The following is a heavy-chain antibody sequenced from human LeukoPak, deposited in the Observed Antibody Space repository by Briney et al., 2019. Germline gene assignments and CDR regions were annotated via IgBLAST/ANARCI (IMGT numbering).Heavy chain of an antibody. J-gene: IGHJ3*02. CDR2: ISGSGGST. CDR3: AKDGGSNWLRAFDI. V-gene: IGHV3-23*01. Sequence: GGSLRLSCAASGFSFSSYAMSWVRQAPGKGLEWVSSISGSGGSTYYADSVKGRFTISRDRSKNTLYLQMNSLRAEDTAVYYCAKDGGSNWLRAFDIWGQGAMVTVSS. CDR1: GFSFSSYA. D-gene: IGHD6-13*01.